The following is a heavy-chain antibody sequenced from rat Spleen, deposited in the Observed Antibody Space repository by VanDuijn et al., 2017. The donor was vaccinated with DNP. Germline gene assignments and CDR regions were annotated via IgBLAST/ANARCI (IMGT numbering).Heavy chain of an antibody. V-gene: IGHV5-22*01. D-gene: IGHD1-11*01. J-gene: IGHJ4*01. CDR2: ISYDGGST. CDR1: GFSFSDYA. CDR3: ARQSYGGYMGA. Sequence: EVQLVESGGDLVQPGRSLKLFCAASGFSFSDYAMAWVRQAPTKGLEWVAYISYDGGSTYYGDSVKGRFTISRDNAKSTLYLQMNSLRSEDMATYYCARQSYGGYMGAWGQGTSVTVSS.